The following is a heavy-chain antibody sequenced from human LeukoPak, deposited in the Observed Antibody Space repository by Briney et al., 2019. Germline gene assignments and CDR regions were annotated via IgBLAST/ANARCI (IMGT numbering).Heavy chain of an antibody. CDR1: GYTFTDYY. Sequence: ASVKVSCKASGYTFTDYYMHWVRQAPGQGLEWMGWINPDTGGTNYAQKLQGRVTMTTDTSTSTAYMELRSLRSDDTAVYYCARDGHRRCHYDCSGREDAFDIWGQGTMVTVSS. J-gene: IGHJ3*02. CDR2: INPDTGGT. CDR3: ARDGHRRCHYDCSGREDAFDI. V-gene: IGHV1-2*02. D-gene: IGHD3-22*01.